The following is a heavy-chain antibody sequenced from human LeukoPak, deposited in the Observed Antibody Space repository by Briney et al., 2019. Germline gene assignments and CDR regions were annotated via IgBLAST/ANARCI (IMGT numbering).Heavy chain of an antibody. CDR2: ISYDGSNK. V-gene: IGHV3-30*18. CDR1: GFTFSSYG. CDR3: AKDRLAVALGPHFDY. J-gene: IGHJ4*02. Sequence: GGSLRLSCAASGFTFSSYGMHWVRQAPGKGLEWVAVISYDGSNKYYADSVKGRFTISRDNPKNTLYLQMNSLRAEDTAVYYCAKDRLAVALGPHFDYWGQGTLVTVSS. D-gene: IGHD6-19*01.